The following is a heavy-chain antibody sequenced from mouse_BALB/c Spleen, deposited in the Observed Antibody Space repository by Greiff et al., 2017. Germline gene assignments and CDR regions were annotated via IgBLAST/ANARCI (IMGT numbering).Heavy chain of an antibody. CDR2: ISSGGGST. V-gene: IGHV5-12-1*01. J-gene: IGHJ4*01. CDR3: ARGGNYIYNAMDY. CDR1: GFAFSSYD. D-gene: IGHD2-1*01. Sequence: EVMLVESGGGLVKPGGSLKLSCAASGFAFSSYDMSWVRQTPEKRLEWVAYISSGGGSTYYPDTVKGRFTISRDNAKNTLYLQMSSLKSEDTAMYYCARGGNYIYNAMDYWGQGTSVTVSS.